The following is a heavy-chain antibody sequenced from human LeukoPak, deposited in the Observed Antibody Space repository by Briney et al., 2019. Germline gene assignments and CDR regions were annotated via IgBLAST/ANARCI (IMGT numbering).Heavy chain of an antibody. D-gene: IGHD5-12*01. CDR2: IIPIFGTA. V-gene: IGHV1-69*06. CDR3: ARALVDIVATTYFDY. Sequence: SVKVSCKVSGGTFSSYAISWVRQAPGQGLEWMGGIIPIFGTANYAQKFQGRVTITADKSTSTAYMELSSLRSEDTAVYYCARALVDIVATTYFDYWGQGTLVTVSS. CDR1: GGTFSSYA. J-gene: IGHJ4*02.